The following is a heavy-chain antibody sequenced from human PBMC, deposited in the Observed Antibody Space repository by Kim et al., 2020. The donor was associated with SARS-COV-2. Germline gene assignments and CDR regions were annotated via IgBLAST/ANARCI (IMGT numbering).Heavy chain of an antibody. D-gene: IGHD1-1*01. V-gene: IGHV3-33*06. Sequence: ADSVQGRFTISRDNSKNTLYLQMNSLRAEDTAVYYCAKAYGTTLTNWFDPWGQGTLVTVSS. J-gene: IGHJ5*02. CDR3: AKAYGTTLTNWFDP.